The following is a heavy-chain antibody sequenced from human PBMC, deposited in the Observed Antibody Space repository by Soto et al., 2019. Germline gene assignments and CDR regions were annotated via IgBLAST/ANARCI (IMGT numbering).Heavy chain of an antibody. V-gene: IGHV1-18*01. Sequence: ASVKVSCKASGYTFTSYGISWVRQAPGQGLEWMGWISAYNGNTNYAQKLQGRVTMTTDTPTSTAYMELRSLRSDDTAVYYCAFEDNEIIYGMDVWGQGTTVTVSS. CDR1: GYTFTSYG. D-gene: IGHD3-9*01. J-gene: IGHJ6*02. CDR2: ISAYNGNT. CDR3: AFEDNEIIYGMDV.